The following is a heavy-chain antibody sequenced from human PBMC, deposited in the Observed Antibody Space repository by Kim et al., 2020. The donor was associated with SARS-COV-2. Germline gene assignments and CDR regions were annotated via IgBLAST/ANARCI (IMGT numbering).Heavy chain of an antibody. CDR1: GFTFSNYA. D-gene: IGHD2-2*01. CDR3: AKSKCSTNSCLIYYFDY. J-gene: IGHJ4*02. V-gene: IGHV3-23*01. Sequence: GGSLRLSCAASGFTFSNYAMTWVRQAPGKGLEWVSTFTGSGGYTYYADSVKGRFTISRDNSKYTLYLQMNSLRAEDTAIYFCAKSKCSTNSCLIYYFDYWGQGTLVTVS. CDR2: FTGSGGYT.